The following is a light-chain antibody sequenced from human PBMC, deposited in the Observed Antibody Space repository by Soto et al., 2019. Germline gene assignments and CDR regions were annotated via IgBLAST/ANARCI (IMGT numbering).Light chain of an antibody. CDR2: KTS. CDR1: QNIVNW. J-gene: IGKJ5*01. Sequence: DIQMTQSPSTLSASVGDRVTITCRARQNIVNWLAWYQQKPGKAPNLLIYKTSTLQRGVPSRFSGSGSGTEFTLTISSLQPDDFATYYCQQRSSWPITFGQGTRLEIK. V-gene: IGKV1-5*03. CDR3: QQRSSWPIT.